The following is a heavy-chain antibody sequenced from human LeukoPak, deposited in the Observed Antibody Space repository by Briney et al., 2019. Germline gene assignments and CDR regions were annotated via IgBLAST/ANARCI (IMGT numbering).Heavy chain of an antibody. CDR3: AREPLRQQQLVPYYFDY. V-gene: IGHV1-69*04. CDR2: IIPILGVA. CDR1: GGTFISYA. Sequence: SVKVSCKASGGTFISYAISWVRQAPGQGLEWMGRIIPILGVANYAQKFQGRVTITADKSTSTAYMELSSLRSEDTAVYYCAREPLRQQQLVPYYFDYWSQGTLVTVSS. D-gene: IGHD6-13*01. J-gene: IGHJ4*02.